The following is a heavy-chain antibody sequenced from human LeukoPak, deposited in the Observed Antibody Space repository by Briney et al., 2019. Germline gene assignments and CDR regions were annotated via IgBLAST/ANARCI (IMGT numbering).Heavy chain of an antibody. D-gene: IGHD3-22*01. Sequence: PSETLSLTCAVYGGSFSGDYWSWIRQPPGKGLEWIGEINHSGSTNYNPSLKSRVTISVDTSKNQFSPKLSSVPAADTAVYYCARVVFDSSADAFDIWGQGTMVTVSS. J-gene: IGHJ3*02. V-gene: IGHV4-34*01. CDR1: GGSFSGDY. CDR3: ARVVFDSSADAFDI. CDR2: INHSGST.